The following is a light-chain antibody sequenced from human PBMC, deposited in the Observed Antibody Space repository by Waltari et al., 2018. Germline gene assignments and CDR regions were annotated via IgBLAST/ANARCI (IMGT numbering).Light chain of an antibody. V-gene: IGKV1-39*01. Sequence: IQMTQSPSSLSASVGDRVTITCRASQSVTNYLNWYQQKPGKAPKLLIYAASTLQSGVPSRFSGTGSGTDFTLTISSLQREDFATYYCQETYSTVPTFGQGTKLEIK. CDR2: AAS. J-gene: IGKJ2*01. CDR1: QSVTNY. CDR3: QETYSTVPT.